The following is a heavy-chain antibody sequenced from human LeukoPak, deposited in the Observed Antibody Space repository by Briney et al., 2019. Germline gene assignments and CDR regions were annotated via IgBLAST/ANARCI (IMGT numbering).Heavy chain of an antibody. J-gene: IGHJ4*02. CDR2: IYYSGST. CDR3: AKSGGYGLIDY. CDR1: GASVSGSAYY. D-gene: IGHD1-26*01. Sequence: SETLSLTCTVSGASVSGSAYYWGWIRRPPGKGLEWIGNIYYSGSTYYNESLESRVTISIDTSKNQFSLKLNSVTAADTAMYYCAKSGGYGLIDYWGQGTLVTVSS. V-gene: IGHV4-39*01.